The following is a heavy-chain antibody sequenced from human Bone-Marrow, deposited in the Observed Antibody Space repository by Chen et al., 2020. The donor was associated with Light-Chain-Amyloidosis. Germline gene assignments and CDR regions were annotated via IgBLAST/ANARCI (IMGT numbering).Heavy chain of an antibody. CDR3: ARDSQFWRGGAPFDL. Sequence: QGQLVQSGGGVVQPGNSLTVSCVASKFMFRTHGMHWVRQAPGKGLEWVALIWYDGTTKFYGEAVKGRFTISRDNSNNTLFLHMTNLRAEDTAVYFCARDSQFWRGGAPFDLWGQGTHVSVSS. CDR1: KFMFRTHG. D-gene: IGHD3-16*01. J-gene: IGHJ5*02. CDR2: IWYDGTTK. V-gene: IGHV3-33*08.